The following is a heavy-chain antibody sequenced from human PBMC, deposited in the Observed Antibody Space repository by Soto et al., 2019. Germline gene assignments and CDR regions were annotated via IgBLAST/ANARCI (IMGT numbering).Heavy chain of an antibody. Sequence: QVQLVESGGGVVQPGRSLRLSCVGFGFTFSNYGIHWVRQAPGKGLEWMAVISDDGDDTYSADSVKDRFTISRDNSKNTLSLQMTSLTAEDTAVYYCATDHEPGPSYYYYMDVWGKGTTVTVSS. CDR1: GFTFSNYG. CDR2: ISDDGDDT. J-gene: IGHJ6*03. D-gene: IGHD2-8*02. CDR3: ATDHEPGPSYYYYMDV. V-gene: IGHV3-30*03.